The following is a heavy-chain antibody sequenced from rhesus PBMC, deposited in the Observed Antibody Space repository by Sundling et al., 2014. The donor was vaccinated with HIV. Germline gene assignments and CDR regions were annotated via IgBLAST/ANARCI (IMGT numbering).Heavy chain of an antibody. J-gene: IGHJ4*01. CDR1: GFTFSSYG. D-gene: IGHD6-31*01. CDR3: AKAWVENSGWSEPFDY. Sequence: EVQLVESGGGLVQPGGSLRLSCAASGFTFSSYGIYWVRQAPGKGLEWISTISSGGGSTYYADSVKGRFTISRDNSKNTLSLQMNSLRAEDTAVYYCAKAWVENSGWSEPFDYWGQGVLVTVSS. V-gene: IGHV3S42*01. CDR2: ISSGGGST.